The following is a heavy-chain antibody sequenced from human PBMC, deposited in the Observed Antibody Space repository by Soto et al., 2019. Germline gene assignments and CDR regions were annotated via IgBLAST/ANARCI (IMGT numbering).Heavy chain of an antibody. Sequence: EVQLLESGGGLVQPGGSLRLSCAASGFTFSSYAMSWVRQAPGKGLEWVSAISGSGGSTYYEDSVKGRFTISRDNSKNTLYRQMNSLRAEDTAVYYCAKDPRGGYYDLWGGYFLWGNGTTVTFSS. CDR3: AKDPRGGYYDLWGGYFL. V-gene: IGHV3-23*01. J-gene: IGHJ6*04. CDR2: ISGSGGST. D-gene: IGHD3-3*01. CDR1: GFTFSSYA.